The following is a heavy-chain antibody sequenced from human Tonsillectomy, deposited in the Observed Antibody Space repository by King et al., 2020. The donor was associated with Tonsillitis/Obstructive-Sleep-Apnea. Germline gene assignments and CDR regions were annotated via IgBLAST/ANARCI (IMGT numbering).Heavy chain of an antibody. D-gene: IGHD2-2*01. V-gene: IGHV3-48*02. CDR1: GFTFSSYS. CDR3: ARSVGYCSSTSCQTPTYYFDY. Sequence: VQLVESGGGLVQPGGSLRLSCAASGFTFSSYSMNWVRQAPGKGLEWVSYISSSSSTIYYADSVKGRFTISRDNAKNSLYLQMNSLRDEDTAVYYCARSVGYCSSTSCQTPTYYFDYWGQGTLVTVSS. CDR2: ISSSSSTI. J-gene: IGHJ4*02.